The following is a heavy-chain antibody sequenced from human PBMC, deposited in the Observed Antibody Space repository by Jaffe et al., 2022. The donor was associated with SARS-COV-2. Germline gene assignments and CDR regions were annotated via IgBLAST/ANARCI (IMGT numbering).Heavy chain of an antibody. CDR3: ARVRPGIADLDF. Sequence: QMQLQESGPGLVKPSETLSLTCTVSGGSISSYYWSWIRQPPGKGLEWIGYIYNSGITNYNPSLKSRVTISVDTSKNQFSLKVSSVTAADTAVYYCARVRPGIADLDFWGQGTLVTVSS. CDR1: GGSISSYY. CDR2: IYNSGIT. V-gene: IGHV4-59*01. D-gene: IGHD6-13*01. J-gene: IGHJ4*02.